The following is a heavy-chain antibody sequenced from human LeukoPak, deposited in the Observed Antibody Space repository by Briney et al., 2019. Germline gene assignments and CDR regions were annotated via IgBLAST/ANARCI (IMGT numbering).Heavy chain of an antibody. Sequence: SETLSLTCAVYGGSFSGYYWSWIRQPPGKGLEWIGEINHSGSTNYNPSLKSRVTISVDTSKNQFSLKLSSVTAADTAVYFCARVSWFPGTSYYYMDVWGKGTTVTVSS. CDR1: GGSFSGYY. D-gene: IGHD1-1*01. CDR3: ARVSWFPGTSYYYMDV. J-gene: IGHJ6*03. V-gene: IGHV4-34*01. CDR2: INHSGST.